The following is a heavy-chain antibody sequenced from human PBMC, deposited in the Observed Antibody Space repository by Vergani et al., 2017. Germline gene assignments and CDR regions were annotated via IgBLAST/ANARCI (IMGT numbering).Heavy chain of an antibody. J-gene: IGHJ4*02. V-gene: IGHV4-4*07. CDR3: VGENSSSLGFLAY. CDR1: GGSISPYY. Sequence: QVQLQESGPGLVKPSETLSLTCIVSGGSISPYYWSWIRQPAGKGLEWIGRIYTSESTNYNPSLKSRVTMSVDTSKNQFSLMMSSVTAAATAVYYCVGENSSSLGFLAYRGQGTLVTVSS. D-gene: IGHD6-6*01. CDR2: IYTSEST.